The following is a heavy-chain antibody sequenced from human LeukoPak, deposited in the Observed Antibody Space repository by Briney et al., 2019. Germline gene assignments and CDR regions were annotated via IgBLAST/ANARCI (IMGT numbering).Heavy chain of an antibody. J-gene: IGHJ4*02. V-gene: IGHV4-30-2*01. CDR1: GGSISSGGYS. D-gene: IGHD1-26*01. CDR2: IYHSGST. CDR3: ASTGSGPIVGATLCLDY. Sequence: PSQTLSLTCAVSGGSISSGGYSWSWIRQPPGKGLEWIGYIYHSGSTYYNPSLKSRVTISVDRSKNQFSLKLSSVTAADTAVYYCASTGSGPIVGATLCLDYWGQGTLVTVSS.